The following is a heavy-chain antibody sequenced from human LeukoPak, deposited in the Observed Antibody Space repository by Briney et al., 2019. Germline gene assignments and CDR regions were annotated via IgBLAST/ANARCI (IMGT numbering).Heavy chain of an antibody. V-gene: IGHV1-8*01. CDR3: ATESTMVRATGAY. J-gene: IGHJ4*02. CDR2: MNPNSGNT. CDR1: GYTSTSYD. Sequence: ASVKVSCKASGYTSTSYDINWVRQATGQGLEWMGWMNPNSGNTGYAQKFQGRVTMTRNTSISTAYMELSSLRSEDTAVYYCATESTMVRATGAYWGQGTLVTVSS. D-gene: IGHD3-10*01.